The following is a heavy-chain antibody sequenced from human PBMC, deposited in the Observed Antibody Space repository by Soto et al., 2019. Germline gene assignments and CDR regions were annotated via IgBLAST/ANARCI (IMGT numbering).Heavy chain of an antibody. CDR3: AIDPEATVVVVDAVGAFDI. CDR2: ISSSSSYI. CDR1: RSTSTSHT. J-gene: IGHJ3*02. D-gene: IGHD2-15*01. V-gene: IGHV3-21*01. Sequence: GGSLTLSCAASRSTSTSHTINSVTPAPGKGWEWVSSISSSSSYIYYADSVKGRFTISRDNAKNSLYLQMNSLRAEDTAVYYCAIDPEATVVVVDAVGAFDIWGQG.